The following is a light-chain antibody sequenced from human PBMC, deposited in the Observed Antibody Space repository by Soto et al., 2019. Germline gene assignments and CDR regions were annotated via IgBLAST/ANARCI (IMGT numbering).Light chain of an antibody. CDR1: QSVGSK. CDR2: GAT. CDR3: QQYDAPVT. Sequence: EVVMTQSPATLSLSPGERATLSCRSSQSVGSKLAWYQQKTGQAPRLLIYGATTRATDVPARFSGGGSGTEFTLSISSLQSEDSAVYFCQQYDAPVTFGQGTKLDIK. J-gene: IGKJ2*01. V-gene: IGKV3-15*01.